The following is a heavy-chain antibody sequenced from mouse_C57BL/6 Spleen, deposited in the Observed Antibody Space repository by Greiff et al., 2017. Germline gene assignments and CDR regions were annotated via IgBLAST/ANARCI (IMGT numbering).Heavy chain of an antibody. CDR1: GYTFTSYW. J-gene: IGHJ3*01. Sequence: VQLQQPGAELVKPGASVKMSCKASGYTFTSYWITWVKQRPGQGLEWIGDIYPGSGSTNYNEKFKSKATLTVDTSSSTAYMQLSSLTSEDSAVYYCAIREDSSAAWFAYWGQGTLVTVSA. D-gene: IGHD3-2*02. V-gene: IGHV1-55*01. CDR2: IYPGSGST. CDR3: AIREDSSAAWFAY.